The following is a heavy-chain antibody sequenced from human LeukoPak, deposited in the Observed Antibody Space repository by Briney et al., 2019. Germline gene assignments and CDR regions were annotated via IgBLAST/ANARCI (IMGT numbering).Heavy chain of an antibody. V-gene: IGHV3-9*01. D-gene: IGHD1-26*01. CDR3: PSGTGRYWTFFDY. Sequence: GGSLRLSCAASGFTLDDYAMHWVRQAPGKGLEWVSRISWNSGSIDYAGSVKGRFTISRDNAKNSLDLQMNTPTPEHTDLYYCPSGTGRYWTFFDYWGQGSLVTVSS. J-gene: IGHJ4*02. CDR1: GFTLDDYA. CDR2: ISWNSGSI.